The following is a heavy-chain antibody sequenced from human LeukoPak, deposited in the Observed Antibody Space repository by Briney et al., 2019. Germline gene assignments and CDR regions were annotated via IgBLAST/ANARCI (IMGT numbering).Heavy chain of an antibody. Sequence: GASVKVSCKASAYTFTSYDINWVRQATGQGLEWMGWMNPNSGDTAYAQKFQGSVTMTRDISISTAYMELSSLTSEDTAMYYCARGRGPGGSRWPNLDYWGQGTLVTVSS. CDR1: AYTFTSYD. D-gene: IGHD6-13*01. CDR3: ARGRGPGGSRWPNLDY. CDR2: MNPNSGDT. J-gene: IGHJ4*02. V-gene: IGHV1-8*01.